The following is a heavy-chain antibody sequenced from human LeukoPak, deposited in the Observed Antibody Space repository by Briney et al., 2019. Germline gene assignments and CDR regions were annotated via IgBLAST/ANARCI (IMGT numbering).Heavy chain of an antibody. CDR2: ISPYNGNT. J-gene: IGHJ4*02. V-gene: IGHV1-18*04. D-gene: IGHD3-22*01. CDR1: GYTFTSYG. Sequence: GASVKVSCKASGYTFTSYGVTWVRQAPGQRPEWMGWISPYNGNTNYAQKFQGRVTMTTDTSTSTTYMELRSPRSDDTAVYYCARHYDGSGSTLDYWGQGTLVTVSS. CDR3: ARHYDGSGSTLDY.